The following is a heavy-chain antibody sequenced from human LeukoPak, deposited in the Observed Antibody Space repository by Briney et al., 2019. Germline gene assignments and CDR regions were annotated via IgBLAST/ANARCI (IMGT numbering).Heavy chain of an antibody. V-gene: IGHV1-69*01. Sequence: SVKVSCKASGGTFSSYAISWVRQAPGQGLEWLGGIIPIFGTANYAQKFQGRVTITADESTSTAYMELSSLRSEDTAVYYCAGNSGSYYDPGIYYYYMDVWGKGTTVTVSS. CDR2: IIPIFGTA. J-gene: IGHJ6*03. D-gene: IGHD1-26*01. CDR1: GGTFSSYA. CDR3: AGNSGSYYDPGIYYYYMDV.